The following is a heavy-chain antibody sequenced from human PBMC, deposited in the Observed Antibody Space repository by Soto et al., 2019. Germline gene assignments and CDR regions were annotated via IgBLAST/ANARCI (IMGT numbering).Heavy chain of an antibody. J-gene: IGHJ6*02. Sequence: SETLSLTCTVSGSSISSYYWSWIRQPPGKGLEWIGYIYYSGSANYNPSLKSRVTISVDTSKNQFSLKLSSVTAADTAVYYCARERWGAARIRDYYYYGMDVWGQGTTVTVSS. CDR2: IYYSGSA. V-gene: IGHV4-59*01. CDR1: GSSISSYY. CDR3: ARERWGAARIRDYYYYGMDV. D-gene: IGHD6-6*01.